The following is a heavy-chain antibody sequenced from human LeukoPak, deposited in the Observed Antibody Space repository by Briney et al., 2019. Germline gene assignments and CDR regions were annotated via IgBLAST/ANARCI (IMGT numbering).Heavy chain of an antibody. V-gene: IGHV4-59*12. CDR3: ARLLYYYDSSGFDY. J-gene: IGHJ4*02. D-gene: IGHD3-22*01. CDR2: IYYSGST. CDR1: GGSISSYY. Sequence: SETLSLTCTVSGGSISSYYWSWIRQPPGKGLEWIGYIYYSGSTNYNPSLKSRVTMSVDTSKNQFSLKLSSVTAADTAVYYCARLLYYYDSSGFDYWGQGTLVTVSS.